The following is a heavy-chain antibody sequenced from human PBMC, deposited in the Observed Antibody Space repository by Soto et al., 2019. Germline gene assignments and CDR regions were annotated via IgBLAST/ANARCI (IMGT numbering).Heavy chain of an antibody. CDR3: ARVPGS. Sequence: SETLSLTCTVSGGSISSSYWSWIRQPPGKGLEWIGYIYDSGSTYYNSSLKSRVTMSVDTSKNQFSLKLSSVTAADTAVYYCARVPGSWGQRTPVTVSS. CDR1: GGSISSSY. J-gene: IGHJ4*02. V-gene: IGHV4-59*12. D-gene: IGHD5-12*01. CDR2: IYDSGST.